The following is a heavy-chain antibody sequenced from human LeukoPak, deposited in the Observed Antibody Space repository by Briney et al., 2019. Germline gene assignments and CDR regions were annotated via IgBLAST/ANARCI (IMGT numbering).Heavy chain of an antibody. V-gene: IGHV3-7*01. J-gene: IGHJ6*02. CDR2: IKQDGSEK. CDR1: GFTLSSYW. Sequence: GGSLRLSCAASGFTLSSYWMSWVRQAPGKGLEWVANIKQDGSEKYYVDSVKGRFTISRDNAKNSLYLQMNSLRAEDTAVYYCARDLTPQKTEWLLYYYYYGMDVWGQGTTVTVSS. CDR3: ARDLTPQKTEWLLYYYYYGMDV. D-gene: IGHD3-3*01.